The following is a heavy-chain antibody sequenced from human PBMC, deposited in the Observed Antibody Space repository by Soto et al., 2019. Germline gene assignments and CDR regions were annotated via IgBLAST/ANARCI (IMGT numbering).Heavy chain of an antibody. CDR3: ARPHYPGCINAVCYPLDY. V-gene: IGHV1-46*01. CDR1: GYTFTSYY. D-gene: IGHD2-8*01. J-gene: IGHJ4*02. CDR2: INPSGGST. Sequence: ASVKVSCKASGYTFTSYYMHWVRQAPGQGLEWMGIINPSGGSTNYAQKLQGRVAMTRDTSTSTVYMELNSLRSEDTAVYYCARPHYPGCINAVCYPLDYWGQGTLVTVSS.